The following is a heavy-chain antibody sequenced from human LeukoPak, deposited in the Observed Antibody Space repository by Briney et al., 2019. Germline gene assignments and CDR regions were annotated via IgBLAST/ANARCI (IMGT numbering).Heavy chain of an antibody. J-gene: IGHJ6*04. V-gene: IGHV4-34*01. CDR2: INHSGST. CDR1: GGSFSGYY. D-gene: IGHD2-15*01. CDR3: ARSAGRCSGGSCYSLYYYYGMDV. Sequence: SETLSLTCAVYGGSFSGYYWSWIRQPPGKGLEWIGEINHSGSTIYNPSLKSRVTISVDTSKNQFSLKLSSVTAADTAVYYCARSAGRCSGGSCYSLYYYYGMDVWGKGTTVTVSS.